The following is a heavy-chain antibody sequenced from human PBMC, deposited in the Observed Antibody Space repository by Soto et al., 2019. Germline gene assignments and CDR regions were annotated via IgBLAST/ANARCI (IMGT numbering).Heavy chain of an antibody. CDR1: GFTFSSYG. D-gene: IGHD1-7*01. Sequence: GGSLRLSCAASGFTFSSYGMHWVRQAPGKGLEWVAVISYDGSNKYYADSGKGRFTISRDNSKNTLYLQMNSLRAEDTAVYYCAKPLTGTSGISDYWGQGTLVTVSS. V-gene: IGHV3-30*18. J-gene: IGHJ4*02. CDR3: AKPLTGTSGISDY. CDR2: ISYDGSNK.